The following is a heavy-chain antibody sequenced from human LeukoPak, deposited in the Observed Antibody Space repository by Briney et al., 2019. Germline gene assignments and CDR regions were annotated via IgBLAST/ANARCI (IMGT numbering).Heavy chain of an antibody. CDR2: IYYSGST. CDR1: GGSISSSSYY. V-gene: IGHV4-39*02. CDR3: AKDPPYYYDSSGYGGGAFDI. Sequence: PSETLSLTCTVSGGSISSSSYYWGWIRQPPGKGLEWIGSIYYSGSTYYNPSLKSRVTISVDTSKNQFSLKLSSVTAEDTAVYYCAKDPPYYYDSSGYGGGAFDIWGQGTMVTVSS. D-gene: IGHD3-22*01. J-gene: IGHJ3*02.